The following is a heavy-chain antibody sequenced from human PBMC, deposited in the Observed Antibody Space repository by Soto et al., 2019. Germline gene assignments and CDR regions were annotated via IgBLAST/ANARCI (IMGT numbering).Heavy chain of an antibody. CDR3: ARSRGSSWYLDAFDI. V-gene: IGHV4-59*08. CDR1: GGSISSYY. D-gene: IGHD6-13*01. CDR2: IYYSGST. Sequence: TSETLSLTCTVSGGSISSYYWSWIRQPPGKGLEWIGYIYYSGSTNYNPSLKSRVTISVDTSKNQFSLKLSSVTAADTAVYYCARSRGSSWYLDAFDIWGQGTMVTVSS. J-gene: IGHJ3*02.